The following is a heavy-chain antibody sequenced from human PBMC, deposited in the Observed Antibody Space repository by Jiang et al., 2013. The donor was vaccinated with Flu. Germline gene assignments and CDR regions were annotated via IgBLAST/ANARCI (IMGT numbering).Heavy chain of an antibody. CDR1: GASINSKTYS. Sequence: SGASINSKTYSWAWIRQPPGKGLEWIGSISYDGRTFYNPSLKSRVTISVDTSKNQFSLKLSSVTAADTAVYYCARLLPSSSPYYFDYWGQGTLVTVSS. CDR3: ARLLPSSSPYYFDY. CDR2: ISYDGRT. J-gene: IGHJ4*02. V-gene: IGHV4-39*07. D-gene: IGHD6-6*01.